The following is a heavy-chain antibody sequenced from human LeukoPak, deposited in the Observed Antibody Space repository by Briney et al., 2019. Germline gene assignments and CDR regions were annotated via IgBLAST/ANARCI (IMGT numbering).Heavy chain of an antibody. D-gene: IGHD5-24*01. Sequence: GGSLRLSCAASGFTFNAYWMHWVRQAPGKGLVWVSRINTDGSNTLYADDVKGRFTISRDNARSTVYLQMDSLRAEDTAVYYCARDSQFIGPLYWGQGTLVTVSS. CDR1: GFTFNAYW. CDR3: ARDSQFIGPLY. J-gene: IGHJ4*02. V-gene: IGHV3-74*01. CDR2: INTDGSNT.